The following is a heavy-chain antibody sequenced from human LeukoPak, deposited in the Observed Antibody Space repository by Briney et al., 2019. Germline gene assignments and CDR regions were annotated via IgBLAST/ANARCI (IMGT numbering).Heavy chain of an antibody. D-gene: IGHD7-27*01. CDR2: ISGSGGST. CDR3: ATYWGPGGAFDI. CDR1: GFTFSSYA. J-gene: IGHJ3*02. Sequence: GGSLRLSCAASGFTFSSYAMSWVRQAPGKGLEWVSAISGSGGSTYYADSVKGRFTISRDNSKNTLYLQMNSLRAEDTAVYYCATYWGPGGAFDIWGQGTMVTVSS. V-gene: IGHV3-23*01.